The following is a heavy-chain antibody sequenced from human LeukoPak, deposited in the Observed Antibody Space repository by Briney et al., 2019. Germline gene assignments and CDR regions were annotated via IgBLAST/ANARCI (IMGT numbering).Heavy chain of an antibody. CDR3: AKTSWFGDYYMDV. Sequence: GGSLRLSCAASGFTFDDYAMHWVRQAPGKGLEWVSSISWNSGRIAYVDSVKGRFIISRDNAKNSLYLQMSSLRAEDTALYYCAKTSWFGDYYMDVWGKGTTVTISS. V-gene: IGHV3-9*01. J-gene: IGHJ6*03. CDR2: ISWNSGRI. CDR1: GFTFDDYA. D-gene: IGHD3-10*01.